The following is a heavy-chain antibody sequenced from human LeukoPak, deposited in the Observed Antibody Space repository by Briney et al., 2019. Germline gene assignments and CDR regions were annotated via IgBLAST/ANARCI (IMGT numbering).Heavy chain of an antibody. Sequence: PGGSLRLSCVASGFTFSSYGMHWVRQAPGKGLEWVAFIRYDGSNKYYADSVKGRFTISRDNSKNTLYLQMNSLRAEDTAVYYCARDSEPSYFDWPHPDYWGQGTLVTVSS. CDR3: ARDSEPSYFDWPHPDY. V-gene: IGHV3-30*02. J-gene: IGHJ4*02. CDR2: IRYDGSNK. CDR1: GFTFSSYG. D-gene: IGHD3-9*01.